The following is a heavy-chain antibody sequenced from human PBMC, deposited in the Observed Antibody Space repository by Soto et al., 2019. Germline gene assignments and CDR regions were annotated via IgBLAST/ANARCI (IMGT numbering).Heavy chain of an antibody. V-gene: IGHV3-30*18. CDR2: ISYDGSNK. Sequence: QVQLVESGGGVVQPGRSLRLSCAASGFTFSSYGMHWVRQAPGKGLEWVAVISYDGSNKYYADSVKGRFTISRDNSKNPLYLQMNSLRAEDTAVYYCAKEDQWQVLDYWGQGTLVTVSS. CDR3: AKEDQWQVLDY. D-gene: IGHD6-19*01. CDR1: GFTFSSYG. J-gene: IGHJ4*02.